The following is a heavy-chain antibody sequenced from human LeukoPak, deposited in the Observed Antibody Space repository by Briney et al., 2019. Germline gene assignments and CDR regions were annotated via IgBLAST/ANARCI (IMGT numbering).Heavy chain of an antibody. J-gene: IGHJ5*02. CDR1: GFTFSSHW. D-gene: IGHD3-3*01. Sequence: PGGSLRLSCAASGFTFSSHWMSWVRQAPGKGLEWVANIKQDGSDKYYVDSVKGRFTISRDNAKNPLYLQMNSLRAEDTAVYYCARALKGQRSYDFWSGYYNNWFDPWGQGTLVTVSS. CDR2: IKQDGSDK. V-gene: IGHV3-7*01. CDR3: ARALKGQRSYDFWSGYYNNWFDP.